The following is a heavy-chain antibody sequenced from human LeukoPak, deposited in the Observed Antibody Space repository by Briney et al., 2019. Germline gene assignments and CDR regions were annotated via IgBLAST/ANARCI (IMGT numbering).Heavy chain of an antibody. D-gene: IGHD3-10*01. CDR2: IYHSGST. Sequence: SETLSLTCTVSGYSISSGYYWGWIRQPPGKGLEWIGSIYHSGSTYYNPSLKSRVTISVDTSKNQFSLKLSSVTAADTAVYYCARSLLLWFGEIFYWGQGTLVTVSS. J-gene: IGHJ4*02. CDR3: ARSLLLWFGEIFY. V-gene: IGHV4-38-2*02. CDR1: GYSISSGYY.